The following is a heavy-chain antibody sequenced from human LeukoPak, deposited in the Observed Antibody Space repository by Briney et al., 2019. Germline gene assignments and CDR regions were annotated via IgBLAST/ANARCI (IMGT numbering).Heavy chain of an antibody. Sequence: PSETLSLTCAVYGGSFSGYYWSWIRQPPGKGLEWIGEINHSGSTNYNPSLKSRVTISVDTSKNQFSLKLSSVTAADTAVYYCARSIRGYSSGWYWFDPWGQGTLVTVSS. D-gene: IGHD6-19*01. CDR2: INHSGST. J-gene: IGHJ5*02. V-gene: IGHV4-34*01. CDR1: GGSFSGYY. CDR3: ARSIRGYSSGWYWFDP.